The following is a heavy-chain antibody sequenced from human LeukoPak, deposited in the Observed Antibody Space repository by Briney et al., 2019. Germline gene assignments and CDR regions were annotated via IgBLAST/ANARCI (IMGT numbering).Heavy chain of an antibody. J-gene: IGHJ4*02. CDR1: GFTFRNYW. CDR2: INRDGSTT. D-gene: IGHD3-10*01. Sequence: GGSLRLSCAASGFTFRNYWVHWVRQAPGKGLVWVSRINRDGSTTNYADSVKGRFTVSRDNAKNTLNLQMNSLRAEDTAVYYCARDKKSGESSEIDYWGQGTLVTVSS. V-gene: IGHV3-74*01. CDR3: ARDKKSGESSEIDY.